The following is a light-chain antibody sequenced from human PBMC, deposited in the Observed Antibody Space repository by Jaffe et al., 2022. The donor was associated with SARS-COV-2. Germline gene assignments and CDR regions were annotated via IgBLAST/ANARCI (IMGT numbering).Light chain of an antibody. CDR2: GAS. CDR1: QGIRTF. J-gene: IGKJ4*01. CDR3: QQTNSFPLT. V-gene: IGKV1D-12*01. Sequence: DIQMTQSPSSVSASVGDSVTISCRASQGIRTFLAWYQLKPGKAPRLLIYGASGWQSGVPSRFSGGGSGTDFTLTISTLQPDDFATYYCQQTNSFPLTFGGGTKVEIK.